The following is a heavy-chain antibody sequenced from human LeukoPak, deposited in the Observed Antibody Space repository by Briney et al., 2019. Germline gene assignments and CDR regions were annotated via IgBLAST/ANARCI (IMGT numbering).Heavy chain of an antibody. V-gene: IGHV3-66*01. D-gene: IGHD3-22*01. CDR1: GFMFEDYS. Sequence: PGGSLRLSCAASGFMFEDYSMHWVRQAPGKGLEWVSLIYSGGSTHYADSVKGRFTISRDNSKNTLYLQMNSLRAEDTAVYYCAKVRWLPDDYWGQGTLVTVSS. CDR3: AKVRWLPDDY. J-gene: IGHJ4*02. CDR2: IYSGGST.